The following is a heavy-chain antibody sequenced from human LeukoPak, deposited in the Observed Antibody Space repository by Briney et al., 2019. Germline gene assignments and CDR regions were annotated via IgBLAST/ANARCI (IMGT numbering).Heavy chain of an antibody. D-gene: IGHD3-10*01. CDR3: ARDGMVQGVYDAFDI. V-gene: IGHV1-2*02. CDR1: GYTFAGYY. J-gene: IGHJ3*02. CDR2: INPNSGGT. Sequence: ASVKVSCKASGYTFAGYYMHWVRQAPGQGLEWMGWINPNSGGTNYAQKFQGRVTMTRDTSISTAYMELSRLRSDDTAVHYCARDGMVQGVYDAFDIWGQGTMVTVSS.